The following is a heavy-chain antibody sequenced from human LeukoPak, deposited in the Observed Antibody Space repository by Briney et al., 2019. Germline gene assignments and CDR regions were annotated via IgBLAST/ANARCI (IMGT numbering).Heavy chain of an antibody. CDR1: GYTFTSST. D-gene: IGHD2-2*02. CDR3: AKDLDCSSTSCHKDY. J-gene: IGHJ4*02. V-gene: IGHV3-23*01. Sequence: GGSLRLSCAASGYTFTSSTMNWVRQAPGKGLEWVSAISGSGGSTYYPDSVKGRFTISRDNSKNTLYLQMNSLRAEDTAVYYCAKDLDCSSTSCHKDYWGQGTLVTVSS. CDR2: ISGSGGST.